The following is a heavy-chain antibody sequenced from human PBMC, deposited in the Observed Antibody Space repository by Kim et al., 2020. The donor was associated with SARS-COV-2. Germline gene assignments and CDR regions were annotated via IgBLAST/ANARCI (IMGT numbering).Heavy chain of an antibody. CDR1: GGTFSSYA. V-gene: IGHV1-69*13. D-gene: IGHD3-16*01. CDR3: ARWLSRSNDPGV. J-gene: IGHJ4*02. Sequence: SVKVSCKASGGTFSSYAISWVRQAPGQGLEWMGGIIPIFGTANYAQKFQGRVTITADESTSTAYMELSSLRSEDTAVYYCARWLSRSNDPGVWGQGTLVTVSS. CDR2: IIPIFGTA.